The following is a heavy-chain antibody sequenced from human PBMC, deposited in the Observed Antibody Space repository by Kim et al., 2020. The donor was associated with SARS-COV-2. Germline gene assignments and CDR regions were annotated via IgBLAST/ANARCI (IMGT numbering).Heavy chain of an antibody. CDR2: IKQDGSEK. J-gene: IGHJ4*02. Sequence: GGSLRLSCAASGFTFSSYWMSWVRQAPGKGLEWVANIKQDGSEKYYVDSVKGRFTISRDNAKNSLYLQMNSLRAEDTAVYYCARDRRYYDSSNFDYWGQGTLVTVSS. D-gene: IGHD3-22*01. V-gene: IGHV3-7*01. CDR3: ARDRRYYDSSNFDY. CDR1: GFTFSSYW.